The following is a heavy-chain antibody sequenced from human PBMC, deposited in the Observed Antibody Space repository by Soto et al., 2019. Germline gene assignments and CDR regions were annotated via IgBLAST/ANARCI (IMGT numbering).Heavy chain of an antibody. D-gene: IGHD3-10*01. J-gene: IGHJ4*02. Sequence: SETLSLTCTVSGVSISNTNYYWGWIRQPPGKGLEWIGIVHCYGGTYYNPSLKSRLTISVDTSQVSLMLTSVTAADTALYYCARLPHHMARECYFDIWGPGTLVTVSS. CDR3: ARLPHHMARECYFDI. CDR2: VHCYGGT. CDR1: GVSISNTNYY. V-gene: IGHV4-39*01.